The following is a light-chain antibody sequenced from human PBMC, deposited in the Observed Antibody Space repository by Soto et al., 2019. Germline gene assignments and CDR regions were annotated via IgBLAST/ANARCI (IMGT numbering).Light chain of an antibody. CDR1: QSVSSN. J-gene: IGKJ2*01. CDR3: QQYNNWPYT. Sequence: EIVMTQSPATLSVSPGERATLSCRASQSVSSNLAWYQQKPGQAPRLLIYGASTRATGIPARFSGSGSGTEFTRTISSLQSEDFAVYYCQQYNNWPYTFGHGTKLEIK. CDR2: GAS. V-gene: IGKV3-15*01.